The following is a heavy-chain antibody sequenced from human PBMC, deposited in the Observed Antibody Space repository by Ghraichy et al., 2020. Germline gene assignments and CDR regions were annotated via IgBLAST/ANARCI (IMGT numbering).Heavy chain of an antibody. CDR1: GGSISSSSYY. CDR3: ARRLRNPLRGAFDI. V-gene: IGHV4-39*01. J-gene: IGHJ3*02. Sequence: SETLSLTCTVSGGSISSSSYYWGWIRQPPGKGLEWIGSIYYSGSTYNPSLKSRVTISVDTSKNQFSLKLSSVTAADTAVYYCARRLRNPLRGAFDIWGQGTMVTVSS. D-gene: IGHD4-17*01. CDR2: IYYSGST.